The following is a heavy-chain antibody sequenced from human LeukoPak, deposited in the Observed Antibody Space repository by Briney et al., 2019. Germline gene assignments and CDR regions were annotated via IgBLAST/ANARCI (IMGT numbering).Heavy chain of an antibody. V-gene: IGHV3-48*04. CDR3: ARDYSSRITMVRGVIGY. D-gene: IGHD3-10*01. CDR1: GFTFSSYS. J-gene: IGHJ4*02. CDR2: ISSSGSTI. Sequence: PGGSLRLSCAASGFTFSSYSMNWVRQAPGKGLEWVSYISSSGSTIYYADSVKGRFTISRDNAKNSLYLQMNSLRAEDTAVYYCARDYSSRITMVRGVIGYWGQGTLVTVSS.